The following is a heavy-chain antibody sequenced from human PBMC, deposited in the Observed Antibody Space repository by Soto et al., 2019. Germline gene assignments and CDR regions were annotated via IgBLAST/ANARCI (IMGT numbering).Heavy chain of an antibody. Sequence: VGSLRLSCVASGFPFSSYAMSWVRQTPGKGLEWVSGISGSGGRTYYADSVKGRFTISRDNSNNTLSLQMHILRVEDTAVYFCAKGGYYSLFDIWGQGTMVTVSS. V-gene: IGHV3-23*01. CDR2: ISGSGGRT. CDR1: GFPFSSYA. CDR3: AKGGYYSLFDI. J-gene: IGHJ3*02. D-gene: IGHD3-16*01.